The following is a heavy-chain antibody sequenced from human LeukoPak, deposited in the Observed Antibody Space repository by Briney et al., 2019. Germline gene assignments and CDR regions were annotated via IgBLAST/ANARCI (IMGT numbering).Heavy chain of an antibody. Sequence: GGSLRLSCGVSGFTFSSYWMHWVRQAPGKGLVWVSRIDGDGSTTNYADFVKGRFTISRDTAKNTLDLRMNSLRAEDTGVYYCARATPPTYHYHGRGQRFFDSWGQGTLVTVSS. V-gene: IGHV3-74*01. D-gene: IGHD3-22*01. CDR2: IDGDGSTT. CDR1: GFTFSSYW. J-gene: IGHJ4*02. CDR3: ARATPPTYHYHGRGQRFFDS.